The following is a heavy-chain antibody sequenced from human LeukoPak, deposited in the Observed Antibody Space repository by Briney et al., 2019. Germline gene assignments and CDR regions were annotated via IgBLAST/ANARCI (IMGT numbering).Heavy chain of an antibody. J-gene: IGHJ5*02. CDR1: GGSFSGYY. D-gene: IGHD6-25*01. Sequence: SETLSLTCAVYGGSFSGYYWSWIRQPPGKGLEWIGEINYTGSTSYNPSLKSRVTISVDTSQNQFFLLLTSVTAADTAVYYCARVAGYLPTRWFDPWGQGTHVTVSS. CDR3: ARVAGYLPTRWFDP. V-gene: IGHV4-34*01. CDR2: INYTGST.